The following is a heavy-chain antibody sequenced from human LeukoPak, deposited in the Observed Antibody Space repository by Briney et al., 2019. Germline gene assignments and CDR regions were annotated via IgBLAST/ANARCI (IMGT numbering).Heavy chain of an antibody. Sequence: GGSLRLSCAASGITFSSYEMNWVRQAPGKGLEWISCISSSGGPIYYADSVKGRFTISRDNAKNSLYLQMNSLRAEDTAVYYCARGFRDTAMFLDYWGQGTLVTVSS. D-gene: IGHD5-18*01. CDR2: ISSSGGPI. V-gene: IGHV3-48*03. CDR1: GITFSSYE. CDR3: ARGFRDTAMFLDY. J-gene: IGHJ4*02.